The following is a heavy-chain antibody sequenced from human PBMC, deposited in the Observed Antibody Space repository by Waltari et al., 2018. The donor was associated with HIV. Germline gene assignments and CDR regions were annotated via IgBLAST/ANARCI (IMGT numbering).Heavy chain of an antibody. Sequence: EVQLVESGGGSVQPGGSLRLSCAASGFTVSSYWMFWVRQVPVKGLVWVSRINSDGSSTTYADSVKGRFTISRDNTKNTLYLQMNSLRAEDTAMYYCTRGNGHAFDLWGQGTMVTVSS. CDR1: GFTVSSYW. J-gene: IGHJ3*01. D-gene: IGHD2-8*01. CDR2: INSDGSST. CDR3: TRGNGHAFDL. V-gene: IGHV3-74*01.